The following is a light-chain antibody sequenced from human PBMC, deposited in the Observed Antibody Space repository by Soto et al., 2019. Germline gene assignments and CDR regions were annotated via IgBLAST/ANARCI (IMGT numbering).Light chain of an antibody. Sequence: IHMTQSPSTLSASVGDRVTITCRASQSISSWLAWYQQKPGKAPKLLIYDASTLESGVPSRFSGSGSGTEFTLTISSLQPDDFATYYCQQRHMWPITFGQGTQLEIK. CDR3: QQRHMWPIT. CDR2: DAS. J-gene: IGKJ5*01. CDR1: QSISSW. V-gene: IGKV1-5*01.